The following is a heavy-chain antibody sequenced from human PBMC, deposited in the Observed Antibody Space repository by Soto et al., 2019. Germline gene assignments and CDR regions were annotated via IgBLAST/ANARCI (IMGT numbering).Heavy chain of an antibody. V-gene: IGHV3-53*04. CDR3: ARSYSNYAFYYYYYMDV. Sequence: PGGSLRLSCAASGFTVSSNYMSWVRQAPGKGLEWVSVIYSGGSTYYADSVKGRFTISRHNSKNTLYLQMNSLRAEDTAVYYCARSYSNYAFYYYYYMDVWGKGTTVTVSS. CDR2: IYSGGST. D-gene: IGHD4-4*01. CDR1: GFTVSSNY. J-gene: IGHJ6*03.